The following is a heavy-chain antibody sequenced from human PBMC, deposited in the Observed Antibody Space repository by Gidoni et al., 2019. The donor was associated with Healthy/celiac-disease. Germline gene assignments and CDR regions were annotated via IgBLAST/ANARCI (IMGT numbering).Heavy chain of an antibody. CDR1: GFTFSSYG. CDR3: AKDRMAGIQLWQAHFDY. Sequence: QVQLVESGGGVVQPGRSLRLSCAASGFTFSSYGMHWVRQAPGKGLEWVAVISYDGSNKYYADSVKGRFTISRDNSKNTLYLQMNSLRAEDTAVYYCAKDRMAGIQLWQAHFDYWGQGTLVTVSS. J-gene: IGHJ4*02. D-gene: IGHD5-18*01. CDR2: ISYDGSNK. V-gene: IGHV3-30*18.